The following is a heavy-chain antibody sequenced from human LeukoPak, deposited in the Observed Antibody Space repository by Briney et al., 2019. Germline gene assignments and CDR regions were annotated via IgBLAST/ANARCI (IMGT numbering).Heavy chain of an antibody. CDR2: ISYDGSNK. CDR3: AKDLSGWYDY. CDR1: GFTFSSYG. Sequence: GGSLRLSCAASGFTFSSYGMHWVRQAPGKGLEWVAVISYDGSNKYYADSVKGRFTISRDNSKNTLYLQMNSLRAEDTAVYYCAKDLSGWYDYWGQGTLVTVSS. J-gene: IGHJ4*02. D-gene: IGHD6-19*01. V-gene: IGHV3-30*18.